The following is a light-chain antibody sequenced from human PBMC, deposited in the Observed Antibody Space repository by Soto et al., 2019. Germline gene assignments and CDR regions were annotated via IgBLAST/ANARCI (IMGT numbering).Light chain of an antibody. V-gene: IGKV3-20*01. CDR3: QQYGSSLYT. CDR2: DAS. Sequence: EIVLTQSPGTLSLSPGERATLSCRASQSVSRSYLAWYQQKPGQAPRLLIYDASSRATGIPDRFSGRGSGTDFTLTISRLEPEDFAVYYGQQYGSSLYTFGQGTKLESK. J-gene: IGKJ2*01. CDR1: QSVSRSY.